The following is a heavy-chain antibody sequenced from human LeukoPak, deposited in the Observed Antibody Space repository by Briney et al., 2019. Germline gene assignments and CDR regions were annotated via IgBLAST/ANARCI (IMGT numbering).Heavy chain of an antibody. V-gene: IGHV3-21*01. CDR2: ISSSSSYI. D-gene: IGHD2-2*01. CDR1: GFTFSSYS. Sequence: GGSLRLSCAASGFTFSSYSMNWVRQAPGKGPEWVSSISSSSSYIYYADSVKGRFTISRDNAKNSLYLQMNSLRAEDTAVYYCASGPVPAAYMDVWGKGTTVTVSS. J-gene: IGHJ6*03. CDR3: ASGPVPAAYMDV.